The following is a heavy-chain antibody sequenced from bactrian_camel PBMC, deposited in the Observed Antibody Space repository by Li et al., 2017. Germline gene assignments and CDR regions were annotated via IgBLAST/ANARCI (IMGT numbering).Heavy chain of an antibody. Sequence: DVQLVESGGGSVQAGGSLRLSCTASHYTYSKNCMGWFRQIPGKEHERVATIYTGSGNTYYADSVKGRFTVSHDSSRQIVYLQMNNLQPEDTAMYYCAADSPQYCYAYRPGLRAAEYGSWGQG. V-gene: IGHV3S40*01. CDR1: HYTYSKNC. D-gene: IGHD3*01. CDR3: AADSPQYCYAYRPGLRAAEYGS. CDR2: IYTGSGNT. J-gene: IGHJ4*01.